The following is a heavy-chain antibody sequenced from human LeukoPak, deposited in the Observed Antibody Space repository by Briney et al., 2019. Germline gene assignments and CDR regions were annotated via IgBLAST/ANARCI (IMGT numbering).Heavy chain of an antibody. Sequence: PGGSLRLSCAASGFTFSSYAMSWVRQAPGKGLEWVSAISGSGGSTYYADSVKGRFTISRDNSKNTLYLQMNSLRAEDTAVYYCARGILSCSSTSCHARWFDPWGQGTLVTVSS. D-gene: IGHD2-2*01. CDR1: GFTFSSYA. CDR3: ARGILSCSSTSCHARWFDP. V-gene: IGHV3-23*01. J-gene: IGHJ5*02. CDR2: ISGSGGST.